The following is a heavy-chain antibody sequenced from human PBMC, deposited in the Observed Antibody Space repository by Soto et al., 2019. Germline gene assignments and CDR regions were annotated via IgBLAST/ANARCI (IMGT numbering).Heavy chain of an antibody. CDR1: GFTFSNYA. D-gene: IGHD6-13*01. Sequence: PGGFLRLSCSASGFTFSNYAMRWVRQAPGKGLEWVSGISGSGDSTYYADSVKGRVTISRDNDKSTLYLQLNGLRAEDTAVYYCAKIDGEEQLVTYYYYYAMDVWGQGTTVTVSS. CDR3: AKIDGEEQLVTYYYYYAMDV. J-gene: IGHJ6*02. V-gene: IGHV3-23*01. CDR2: ISGSGDST.